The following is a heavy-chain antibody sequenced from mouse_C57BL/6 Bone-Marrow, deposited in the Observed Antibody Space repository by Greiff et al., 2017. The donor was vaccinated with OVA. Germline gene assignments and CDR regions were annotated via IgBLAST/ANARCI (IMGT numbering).Heavy chain of an antibody. J-gene: IGHJ3*01. CDR3: ARRGKGGFDY. Sequence: QVQLQQSGPGLVQPSQSLSITCTVSGFSLTSYGVHWVRQSPGKGLEWLGVIWRGGRTDYNAAFISRLSISKNNSKSQVFFKMNSLQADDTAIYYCARRGKGGFDYWGQGTLVTVSA. CDR1: GFSLTSYG. V-gene: IGHV2-2*01. CDR2: IWRGGRT.